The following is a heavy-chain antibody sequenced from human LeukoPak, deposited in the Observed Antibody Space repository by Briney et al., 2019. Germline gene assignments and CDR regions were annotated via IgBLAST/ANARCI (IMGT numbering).Heavy chain of an antibody. CDR1: GGTFSSYA. J-gene: IGHJ4*02. V-gene: IGHV1-46*01. CDR3: ARDGYSLDY. CDR2: INPSGGST. Sequence: ASVKVSCKASGGTFSSYAISWVRQAPGQGLEWMGIINPSGGSTSYAQKFQGRVTMTRDTSTSTVYMELSSLRSEDTAVYYCARDGYSLDYWGQGTLVTVSS. D-gene: IGHD5-24*01.